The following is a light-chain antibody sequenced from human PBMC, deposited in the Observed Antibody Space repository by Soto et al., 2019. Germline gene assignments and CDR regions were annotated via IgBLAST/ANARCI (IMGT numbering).Light chain of an antibody. J-gene: IGKJ1*01. CDR3: QQYNSYPWT. CDR1: QTISTW. Sequence: IKMTQSPSTLSASVGDRVTFTCRASQTISTWLAWYQQKPGEAPKLLIYKASTLEVGVPSRFSASGSGTEFTLTINTLQPADFATYYCQQYNSYPWTFGQGTKVDI. CDR2: KAS. V-gene: IGKV1-5*03.